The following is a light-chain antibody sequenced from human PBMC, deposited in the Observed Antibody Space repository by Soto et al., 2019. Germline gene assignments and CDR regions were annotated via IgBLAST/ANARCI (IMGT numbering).Light chain of an antibody. V-gene: IGKV3-11*01. CDR1: QSVSSD. J-gene: IGKJ3*01. CDR2: DVS. Sequence: EIVMTQSPATLSVSPGARATLSCRASQSVSSDLAWYQHKPGQAPRLLIYDVSNRATGIPARFSGSGSGTDFTLTISSLEPEDFAVYYCQQCVIWPLFTFGPGTKVDIK. CDR3: QQCVIWPLFT.